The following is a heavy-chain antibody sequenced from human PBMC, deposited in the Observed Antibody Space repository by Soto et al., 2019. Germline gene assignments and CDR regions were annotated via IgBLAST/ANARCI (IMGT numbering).Heavy chain of an antibody. CDR3: ARDAGWELLPYYYGMDG. CDR1: GGTFSSYA. J-gene: IGHJ6*02. D-gene: IGHD1-26*01. Sequence: QVQLVQSGAEVKKPGSSVKVSCKASGGTFSSYAISWVRQAPGQGLEWMGGIIPIFGTANYAQKFQGRVTITADESTSTAYMELSRLRSEDTAVYYCARDAGWELLPYYYGMDGWGQGPTVTVSS. CDR2: IIPIFGTA. V-gene: IGHV1-69*01.